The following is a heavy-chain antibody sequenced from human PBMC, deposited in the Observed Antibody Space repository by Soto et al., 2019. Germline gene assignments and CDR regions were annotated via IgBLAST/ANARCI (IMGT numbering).Heavy chain of an antibody. CDR3: TRYSGSSKRYFDV. V-gene: IGHV3-73*01. CDR2: IRSKGNNYAT. CDR1: GFTFSDFA. D-gene: IGHD6-6*01. Sequence: EVQLVESGGGLVQPGGSLKVSCAASGFTFSDFAMHWVRQASGKGLEWVGRIRSKGNNYATEYAASVKGRFTISRDDSKNTAYLQMNSLKTEDTAVYYCTRYSGSSKRYFDVWGRGTLVTVSS. J-gene: IGHJ2*01.